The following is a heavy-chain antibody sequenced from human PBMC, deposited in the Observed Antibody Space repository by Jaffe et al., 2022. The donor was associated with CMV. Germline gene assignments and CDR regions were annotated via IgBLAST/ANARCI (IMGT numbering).Heavy chain of an antibody. CDR3: ARLRVTTIGFDS. CDR1: GVSISTSTYY. Sequence: QLQLQESGPGLVKPSETLSLTCSVSGVSISTSTYYWGWIRQPPGKGLEWIGSIYFSGSTYYNPSLKSRVTISIDTSKNQFSLKLSSVSAADTALYYCARLRVTTIGFDSWGQGTLVTVSS. D-gene: IGHD4-4*01. J-gene: IGHJ4*02. V-gene: IGHV4-39*01. CDR2: IYFSGST.